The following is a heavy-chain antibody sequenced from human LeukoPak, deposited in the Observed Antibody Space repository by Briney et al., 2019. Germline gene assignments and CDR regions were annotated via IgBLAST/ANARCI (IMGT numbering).Heavy chain of an antibody. J-gene: IGHJ4*01. CDR3: ARLRAFSGYGGHYF. D-gene: IGHD3-22*01. V-gene: IGHV4-59*01. Sequence: PETPSPTCTVSGGSISSYYWNWIRQPPGKGLEWIGYIYSIGSTKYNPSLKSRVTISEDMSENQFSLRLNSVTAADTAVYYCARLRAFSGYGGHYF. CDR2: IYSIGST. CDR1: GGSISSYY.